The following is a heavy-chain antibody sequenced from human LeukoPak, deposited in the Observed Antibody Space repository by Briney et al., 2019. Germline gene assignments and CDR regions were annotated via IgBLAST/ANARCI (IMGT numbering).Heavy chain of an antibody. CDR1: GGSISSYY. V-gene: IGHV4-59*01. Sequence: SETLSLTCTVSGGSISSYYWSWIRQPPGKGLEWIGYISYSGSTNYNPSLKSRVTISVDTFKNQFSLKLTSVTAADTAVYYCARVGRGVNLLDYWGQGTLVTVSS. CDR2: ISYSGST. CDR3: ARVGRGVNLLDY. D-gene: IGHD3-10*01. J-gene: IGHJ4*02.